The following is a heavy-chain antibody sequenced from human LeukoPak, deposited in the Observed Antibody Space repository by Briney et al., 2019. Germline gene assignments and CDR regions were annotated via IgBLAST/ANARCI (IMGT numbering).Heavy chain of an antibody. D-gene: IGHD3-3*01. J-gene: IGHJ4*02. CDR1: GFTFSSYG. Sequence: GGSLRLSCAASGFTFSSYGMHWVRQAPGKGLEWVSAISGSGGSTYYADSVKGRFTISRDNSKNMLYLQMNSLRAEDTAVYYCAKMENPVYDFWSGYWDFDYWGQGTLVTVSS. CDR2: ISGSGGST. CDR3: AKMENPVYDFWSGYWDFDY. V-gene: IGHV3-23*01.